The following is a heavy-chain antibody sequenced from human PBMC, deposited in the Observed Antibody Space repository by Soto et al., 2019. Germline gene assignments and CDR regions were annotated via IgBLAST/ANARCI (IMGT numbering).Heavy chain of an antibody. V-gene: IGHV3-48*03. J-gene: IGHJ4*02. Sequence: GGSLRLSCAASGFSFSDYEMNWVRQAPGKGLEWVSYISGSCETIYYADSVKDRFNISRDNAKKTLYLQMNTLGAEDTAVYYCARGRVLRLFEWWRQGALVTVS. CDR2: ISGSCETI. CDR1: GFSFSDYE. CDR3: ARGRVLRLFEW. D-gene: IGHD3-3*01.